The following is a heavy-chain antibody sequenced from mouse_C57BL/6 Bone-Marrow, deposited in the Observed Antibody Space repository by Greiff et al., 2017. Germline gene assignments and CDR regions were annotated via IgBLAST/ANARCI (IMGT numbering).Heavy chain of an antibody. CDR1: GYTFTSYG. Sequence: VKLMESGAELARPGASVKLSCKASGYTFTSYGISWVKQRTGQGLEWIGEIYPRSGNTYYNEKFKGKATLTADKSSSTAYMELRSLTSEDSAVYFCAREVAYFDYWGQGTTLTVSS. D-gene: IGHD1-1*01. CDR3: AREVAYFDY. J-gene: IGHJ2*01. CDR2: IYPRSGNT. V-gene: IGHV1-81*01.